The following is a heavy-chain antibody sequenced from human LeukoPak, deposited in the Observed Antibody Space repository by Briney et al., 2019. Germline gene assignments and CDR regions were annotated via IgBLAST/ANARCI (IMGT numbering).Heavy chain of an antibody. CDR3: AKGPSRRFLEWFGGYNWFDP. D-gene: IGHD3-3*01. CDR2: ISGSGGST. J-gene: IGHJ5*02. Sequence: GGSLRLSCAASGFTFSSYAMSWVRQAPGKGLEWVSAISGSGGSTYYADSVKGRFTISRDNSKNTLYLQMNSPRAEDTAVYYCAKGPSRRFLEWFGGYNWFDPWGQGTLVTVSS. V-gene: IGHV3-23*01. CDR1: GFTFSSYA.